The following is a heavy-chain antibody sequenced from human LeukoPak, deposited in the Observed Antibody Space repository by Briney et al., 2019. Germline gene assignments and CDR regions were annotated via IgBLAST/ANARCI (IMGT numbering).Heavy chain of an antibody. CDR2: FDPEDGET. CDR3: ATNHRGRLHYYMEV. J-gene: IGHJ6*03. D-gene: IGHD3-10*01. CDR1: GYTLTELS. Sequence: ASVKVSCKVSGYTLTELSMHWVRQAPGKGLEWMGGFDPEDGETIYAQKFQGRVTMTEATSTDTAYMELSSLRSEDTAVYYCATNHRGRLHYYMEVWGKGTTVTVSS. V-gene: IGHV1-24*01.